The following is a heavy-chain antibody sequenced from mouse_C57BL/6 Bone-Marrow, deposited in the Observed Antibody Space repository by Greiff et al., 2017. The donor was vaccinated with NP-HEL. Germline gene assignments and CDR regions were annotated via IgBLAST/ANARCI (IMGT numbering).Heavy chain of an antibody. CDR3: ARKTVVGFDY. CDR2: ISSGSSTI. D-gene: IGHD1-1*01. CDR1: GFTFSDYG. V-gene: IGHV5-17*01. Sequence: EVKLMESGGGLVKPGGSLKLSCAASGFTFSDYGMHWVRQAPEKGLEWVAYISSGSSTIYYADTVKGRFTISRDNAKNTLFLQMTSLRSEDTAMYYCARKTVVGFDYWGQGTTLTVSS. J-gene: IGHJ2*01.